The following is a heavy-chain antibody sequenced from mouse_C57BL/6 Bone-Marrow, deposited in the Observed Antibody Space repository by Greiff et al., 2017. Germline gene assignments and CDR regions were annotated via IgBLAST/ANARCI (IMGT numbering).Heavy chain of an antibody. J-gene: IGHJ4*01. CDR1: GYTFTSYW. CDR2: IYPGNSDT. Sequence: VQLQQSGTVLARPGASVKMSCKTSGYTFTSYWMHWVKQRPGQGLEWIGAIYPGNSDTSYNQKFKGKAKLTAVTSASTAYMELSSLTNEDSAVYYCTRFTVVAPYAMDYWGQGTSVTVSS. V-gene: IGHV1-5*01. CDR3: TRFTVVAPYAMDY. D-gene: IGHD1-1*01.